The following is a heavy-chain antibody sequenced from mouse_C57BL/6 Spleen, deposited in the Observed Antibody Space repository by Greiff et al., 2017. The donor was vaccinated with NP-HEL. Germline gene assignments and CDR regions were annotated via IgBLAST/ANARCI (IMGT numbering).Heavy chain of an antibody. CDR2: INPSTGGT. V-gene: IGHV1-42*01. Sequence: VHVKQSGPELVKPGASVKISCKASGYSFTGYYMNWVKQSPEKSLEWIGEINPSTGGTTYNQKFKAKATLTVDKSSSTAYMQLKSLTSEDSAVYYCARLGRRYFDYWGQGTTLTVSS. CDR3: ARLGRRYFDY. CDR1: GYSFTGYY. J-gene: IGHJ2*01. D-gene: IGHD4-1*01.